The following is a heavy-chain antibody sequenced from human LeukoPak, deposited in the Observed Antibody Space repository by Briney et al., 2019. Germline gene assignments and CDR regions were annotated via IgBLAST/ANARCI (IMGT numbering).Heavy chain of an antibody. J-gene: IGHJ4*02. Sequence: SETLSLTCAVYGGSFSGYYWSWLRQPPGKGLEWIGEINHSGSTNYNPSLKSRVTISVDTSKNQFSLKLSSVTAADTAVYYCARGRMITCGGVIVSTHYYFDYWGQGTLVTVSS. V-gene: IGHV4-34*01. D-gene: IGHD3-16*02. CDR3: ARGRMITCGGVIVSTHYYFDY. CDR2: INHSGST. CDR1: GGSFSGYY.